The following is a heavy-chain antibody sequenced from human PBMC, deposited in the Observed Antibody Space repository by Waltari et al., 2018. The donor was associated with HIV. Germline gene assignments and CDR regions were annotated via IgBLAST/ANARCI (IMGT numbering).Heavy chain of an antibody. V-gene: IGHV3-30*18. D-gene: IGHD2-21*02. CDR3: AKDYFVVVTAAGPFDP. Sequence: VKLVASGGGVVKPGRSLRLSWAASRFSLCSAGMTWVRQAPGKGLEWVAVISYDGSNKYYADSVKGRFTISRDNSKNTLYLQMNSLRAEDTAVYYCAKDYFVVVTAAGPFDPWGQGTLVTVSS. CDR2: ISYDGSNK. J-gene: IGHJ5*02. CDR1: RFSLCSAG.